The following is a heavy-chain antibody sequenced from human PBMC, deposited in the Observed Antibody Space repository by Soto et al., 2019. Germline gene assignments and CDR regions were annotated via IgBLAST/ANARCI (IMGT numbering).Heavy chain of an antibody. CDR1: GYSFTSYW. CDR2: IYPGDSDT. V-gene: IGHV5-51*01. J-gene: IGHJ6*02. CDR3: ARLGPRVGNYYYYGMGV. Sequence: GESLKISCKGSGYSFTSYWIGWVRQMPGKGLEWMGIIYPGDSDTRYSPSFQGQVTISADKSISTAYLQWSSLKASDTAMYYCARLGPRVGNYYYYGMGVWGQGTTVTVSS.